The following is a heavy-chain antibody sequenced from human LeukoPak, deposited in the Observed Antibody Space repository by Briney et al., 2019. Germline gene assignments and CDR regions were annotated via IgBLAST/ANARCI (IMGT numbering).Heavy chain of an antibody. J-gene: IGHJ4*02. V-gene: IGHV1-69*05. CDR3: ARAGHYYDSNYDY. CDR1: GGTFSSYA. CDR2: IIPIFGTA. Sequence: GASVKVSCKASGGTFSSYAISWVRQAPGQGLEWMGGIIPIFGTANYAQKFQCRVTITTDESTSTAYMELSSLRSEDTAVYYCARAGHYYDSNYDYWGQGTLVTVSS. D-gene: IGHD3-22*01.